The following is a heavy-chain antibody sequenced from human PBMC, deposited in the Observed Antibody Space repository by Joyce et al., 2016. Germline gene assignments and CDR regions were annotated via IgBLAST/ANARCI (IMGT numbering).Heavy chain of an antibody. V-gene: IGHV4-39*07. Sequence: QLQLQESGPGLVKPSETLSLTCTVTGGSISSDFYYWGWIRQPPGEGLEWIGTMYNSGSTYYKPSLKSRVIISVDSSKNQFSLKLSSVTAPDTALYYCASGRNYYADDAFDIWGQGTIVTFSS. D-gene: IGHD1-7*01. CDR1: GGSISSDFYY. J-gene: IGHJ3*02. CDR3: ASGRNYYADDAFDI. CDR2: MYNSGST.